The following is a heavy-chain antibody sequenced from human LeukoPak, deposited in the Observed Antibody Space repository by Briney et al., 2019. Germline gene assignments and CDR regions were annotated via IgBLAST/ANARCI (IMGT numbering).Heavy chain of an antibody. D-gene: IGHD6-13*01. CDR3: ARGQYSSSWLLPFYFDY. J-gene: IGHJ4*02. CDR1: GYTFTSYA. V-gene: IGHV7-4-1*02. Sequence: ASVKVSCKASGYTFTSYAMNWVRQAPGQGLEWMGWINTNTGNPTYAQGFTGRFVFSLDTSVSTAYLQISSLKAEDTAVYYCARGQYSSSWLLPFYFDYWGQGTLVTVSS. CDR2: INTNTGNP.